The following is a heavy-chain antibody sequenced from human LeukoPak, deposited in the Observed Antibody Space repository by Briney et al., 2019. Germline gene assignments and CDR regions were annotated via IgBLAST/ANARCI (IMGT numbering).Heavy chain of an antibody. D-gene: IGHD3-22*01. CDR3: ARYDRVAFDI. J-gene: IGHJ3*02. CDR1: GGSISSYY. V-gene: IGHV4-59*01. CDR2: IYYSGST. Sequence: SETLSLTCTVSGGSISSYYWSWLRQPPGKGLEWIGYIYYSGSTNYNPSLKSRVTISVDTSKNQFSLKLSSVTAADTAVYYCARYDRVAFDIWGQGTMVTVSS.